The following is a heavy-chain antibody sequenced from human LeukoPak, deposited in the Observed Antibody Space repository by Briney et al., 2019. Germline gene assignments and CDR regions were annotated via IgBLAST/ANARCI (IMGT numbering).Heavy chain of an antibody. D-gene: IGHD5-24*01. J-gene: IGHJ4*02. V-gene: IGHV3-23*01. CDR3: ARGSGMATIYAFDY. CDR1: GFTFSSYA. Sequence: PGGSLRLSCAASGFTFSSYAMSWVRQAPGKGLEWVSAISGSGGSTYYADSVKGRFTISRDNAKNTLYLQMNSLRAEDTAVYYCARGSGMATIYAFDYWGQGTLVTVSS. CDR2: ISGSGGST.